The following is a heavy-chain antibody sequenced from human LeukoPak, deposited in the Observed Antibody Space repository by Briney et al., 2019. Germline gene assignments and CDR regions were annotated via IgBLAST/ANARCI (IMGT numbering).Heavy chain of an antibody. CDR3: ARRVYNSGWYIDY. V-gene: IGHV3-74*01. J-gene: IGHJ4*02. Sequence: GGSLRLSCAASGFTFSSYWVHWVRQAPGRGLVWVSRINPDGSTTNYADSVKGRFTISRDNAKNSLYLQMNSLRAEDTAVYYCARRVYNSGWYIDYWGQGTLVTVS. D-gene: IGHD6-19*01. CDR2: INPDGSTT. CDR1: GFTFSSYW.